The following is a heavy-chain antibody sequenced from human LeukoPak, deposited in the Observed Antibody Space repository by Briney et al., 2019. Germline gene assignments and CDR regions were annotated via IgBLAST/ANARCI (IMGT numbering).Heavy chain of an antibody. D-gene: IGHD2/OR15-2a*01. V-gene: IGHV4-4*07. CDR1: GGSICSYY. CDR3: ARVLSSTSTAFDY. J-gene: IGHJ4*02. Sequence: SETLSLTCTVSGGSICSYYWSWIRQPAGKGLEWIGRIYTSGSTNYNPSLKSRVTMSVDTSKNQFSLKLSSVTAADTAVYYCARVLSSTSTAFDYWGQGTLVTVSS. CDR2: IYTSGST.